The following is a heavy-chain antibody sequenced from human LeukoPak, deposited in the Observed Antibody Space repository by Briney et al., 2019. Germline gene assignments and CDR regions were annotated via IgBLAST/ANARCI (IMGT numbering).Heavy chain of an antibody. V-gene: IGHV1-2*02. CDR2: VNPVSGGT. J-gene: IGHJ6*02. D-gene: IGHD1-26*01. Sequence: GASVKVSCKASGYTFADYYMHWVRQAPGQGLEWMGWVNPVSGGTYYAQRFLGRVTMTRDSSISTVYMELSRLQSDDTAVYHCASLGATTLSYFGMDVWGRGTTVTVSS. CDR3: ASLGATTLSYFGMDV. CDR1: GYTFADYY.